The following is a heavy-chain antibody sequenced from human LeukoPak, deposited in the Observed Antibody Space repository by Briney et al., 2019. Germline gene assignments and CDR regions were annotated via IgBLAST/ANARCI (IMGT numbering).Heavy chain of an antibody. J-gene: IGHJ4*02. D-gene: IGHD5-18*01. CDR3: ARDLSGVTGYTYGRGIDY. CDR1: GFTFSSYW. V-gene: IGHV3-7*01. CDR2: IKKDGSEK. Sequence: GGSLRLSCAASGFTFSSYWMSWVRQAPGKGLEWVANIKKDGSEKYYVDSVKGRFTISRDNAKTSLYRQMNSLRAEDTAVYYCARDLSGVTGYTYGRGIDYWGQETLVTVSS.